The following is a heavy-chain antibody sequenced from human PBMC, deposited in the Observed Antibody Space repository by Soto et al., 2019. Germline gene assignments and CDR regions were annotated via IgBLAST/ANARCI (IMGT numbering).Heavy chain of an antibody. CDR3: ARDGGNRYSSSSHNWFDP. Sequence: PSETLSLTCAVSGYSISSSYYWGWIRQPPGKGLEWIGSIYHSGSTYYNPSLKSRVTISVDTSKNQFSLKLSSVTAADTAVYYCARDGGNRYSSSSHNWFDPWGQGTLVTVSS. J-gene: IGHJ5*02. CDR1: GYSISSSYY. CDR2: IYHSGST. D-gene: IGHD6-6*01. V-gene: IGHV4-38-2*02.